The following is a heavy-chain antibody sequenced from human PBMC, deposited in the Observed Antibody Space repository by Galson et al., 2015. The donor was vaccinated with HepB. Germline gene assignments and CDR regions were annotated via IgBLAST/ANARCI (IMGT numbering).Heavy chain of an antibody. CDR2: ISSSSSYI. CDR3: ARGLGYSGYDYDY. J-gene: IGHJ4*02. Sequence: SLRLSCAASGFTFSSYSMNWVRQAPGKGLEWVSSISSSSSYIYYADSVKGRFTISRDNAKNSLYLQMNSLRAEDTAVYYCARGLGYSGYDYDYWGQGTLVTVSS. D-gene: IGHD5-12*01. CDR1: GFTFSSYS. V-gene: IGHV3-21*01.